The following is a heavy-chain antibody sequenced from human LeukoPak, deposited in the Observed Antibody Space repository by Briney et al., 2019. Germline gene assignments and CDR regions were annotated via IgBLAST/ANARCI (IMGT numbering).Heavy chain of an antibody. CDR1: GFTFSDYY. V-gene: IGHV3-11*01. CDR3: AKDYHRYSYGLD. CDR2: ISSSGSTT. Sequence: AGGSLRLSCAASGFTFSDYYMSWIRQAPGKGLEWGSYISSSGSTTYYADSVKGRSTISRGNAKNSLYLQMSSLRAEDTAVYYCAKDYHRYSYGLDWGQGTLVTVSS. D-gene: IGHD5-18*01. J-gene: IGHJ4*02.